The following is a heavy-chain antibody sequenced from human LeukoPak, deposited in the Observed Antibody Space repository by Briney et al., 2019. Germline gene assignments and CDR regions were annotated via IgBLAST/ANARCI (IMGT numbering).Heavy chain of an antibody. CDR2: IYYSGST. V-gene: IGHV4-39*07. CDR3: ARAAGDYGSGTFWNWYFDL. CDR1: GGSISSSSYY. D-gene: IGHD3-10*01. J-gene: IGHJ2*01. Sequence: PSETLSLTCTVSGGSISSSSYYWGWIRQPPGKGLEWIGSIYYSGSTYYNPSLKSRVTISVDTSKNQFSLKLSSVTAADTAVYYCARAAGDYGSGTFWNWYFDLWGRGTLVTVSS.